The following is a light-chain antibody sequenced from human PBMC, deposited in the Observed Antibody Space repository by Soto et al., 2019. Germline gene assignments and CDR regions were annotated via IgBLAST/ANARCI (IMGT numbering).Light chain of an antibody. Sequence: EIVMTQSPATLSVSSGERATLSCRASQSVSSNLAWYQHKPGQAPRLLIYGASTRATGIPARFSGSGSGTEFTLTISSLQSEDFAVYYCQQYNDWSRTFGPGTKVDIK. CDR2: GAS. V-gene: IGKV3-15*01. J-gene: IGKJ3*01. CDR1: QSVSSN. CDR3: QQYNDWSRT.